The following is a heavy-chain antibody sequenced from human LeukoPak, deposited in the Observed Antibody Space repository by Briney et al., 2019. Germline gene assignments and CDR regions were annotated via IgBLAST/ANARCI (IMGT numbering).Heavy chain of an antibody. Sequence: PGGSLRLSCAASGFTFSSYGMHWVRQAPGKGLEWVAFIRYDGSPKYYADSVKGRFTISRDNSKNTLHLQMNSLRAEDTAVYYCAKAYRIAVAGSFDYWGQGTLVTVSS. J-gene: IGHJ4*02. D-gene: IGHD6-19*01. CDR2: IRYDGSPK. CDR3: AKAYRIAVAGSFDY. V-gene: IGHV3-30*02. CDR1: GFTFSSYG.